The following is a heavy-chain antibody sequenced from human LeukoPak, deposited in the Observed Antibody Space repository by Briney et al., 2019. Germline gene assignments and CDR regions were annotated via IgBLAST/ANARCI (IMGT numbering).Heavy chain of an antibody. D-gene: IGHD6-13*01. CDR1: GGSISSAYY. CDR2: IYHSGST. Sequence: SQTLSLTCTVSGGSISSAYYWGWIRQPPGKGLEWIGSIYHSGSTYYNPSLKSRVTISVDTSKNQFSLKLSSVTAADTAVYYCARRSSNYVVVDPWGQGTLVTVSS. J-gene: IGHJ5*02. V-gene: IGHV4-38-2*02. CDR3: ARRSSNYVVVDP.